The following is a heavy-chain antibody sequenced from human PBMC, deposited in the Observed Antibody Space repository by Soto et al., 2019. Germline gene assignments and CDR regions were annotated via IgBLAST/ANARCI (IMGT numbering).Heavy chain of an antibody. CDR2: IYYSGST. CDR3: ARAFTIFGGTAFDI. D-gene: IGHD3-3*01. Sequence: PSETLSLTCTVSGGSISSYYWSWIRRPPGKGLEWIGYIYYSGSTNYNPSLKSRVTISVDTSKNQFSLKLSSVTAADTAVCYCARAFTIFGGTAFDIWGQGTMVTVSS. V-gene: IGHV4-59*01. J-gene: IGHJ3*02. CDR1: GGSISSYY.